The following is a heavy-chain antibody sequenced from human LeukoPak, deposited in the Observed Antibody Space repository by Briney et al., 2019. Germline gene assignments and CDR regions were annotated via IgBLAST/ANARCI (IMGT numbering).Heavy chain of an antibody. CDR1: RFTFSSFA. Sequence: GGSLRLSCAASRFTFSSFAMNWVRQAPGKGLEWVSYIRSSSSTIYYADSVKGRFTISRDNAKNSLFLQMNSLRDEDTAVYYCAASPYCSGAVCPPPWGQGTLVTVSS. CDR2: IRSSSSTI. V-gene: IGHV3-48*02. J-gene: IGHJ5*02. D-gene: IGHD2-15*01. CDR3: AASPYCSGAVCPPP.